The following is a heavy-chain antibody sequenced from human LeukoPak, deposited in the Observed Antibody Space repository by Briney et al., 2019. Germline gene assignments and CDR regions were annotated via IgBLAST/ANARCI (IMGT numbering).Heavy chain of an antibody. CDR2: IYYSGST. J-gene: IGHJ4*02. V-gene: IGHV4-39*01. CDR3: PWTTYDSSGYDY. D-gene: IGHD3-22*01. Sequence: SETLSLTCTVSGGSISSSIYYWGWIRQPPGKGLEWIGSIYYSGSTYYNPSLKSRVTISVDTSKNQFSLKLSSVTAADTAVYYCPWTTYDSSGYDYWGQGTLVTDSS. CDR1: GGSISSSIYY.